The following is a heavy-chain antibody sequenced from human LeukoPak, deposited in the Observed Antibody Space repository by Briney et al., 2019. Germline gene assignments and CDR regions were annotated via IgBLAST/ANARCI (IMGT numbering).Heavy chain of an antibody. CDR2: INPSGGST. CDR3: AREVITASEHPMGDY. CDR1: GYTFTGYY. V-gene: IGHV1-46*01. Sequence: ASVKVSCKASGYTFTGYYMHWVRQAPGQGLEWMGIINPSGGSTSYAQKFQGRVTMTRDMSTSTVYMELSSLRSEDTAVYYCAREVITASEHPMGDYWGQGTLVTGSS. D-gene: IGHD3-22*01. J-gene: IGHJ4*02.